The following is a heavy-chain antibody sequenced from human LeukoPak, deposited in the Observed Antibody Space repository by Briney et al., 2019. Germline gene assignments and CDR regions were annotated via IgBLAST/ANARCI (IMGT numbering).Heavy chain of an antibody. J-gene: IGHJ6*03. CDR1: GGSISSYY. D-gene: IGHD2-2*02. CDR2: IYTSGST. V-gene: IGHV4-4*07. CDR3: ARDGYCSSTSCYTYYYYMDV. Sequence: PSETLSPTCTVSGGSISSYYWSWIRQPAGKGLEWIGRIYTSGSTNYNPSLKSRVTMSVDTSKNQFSLKLSSVTAADTAVYYCARDGYCSSTSCYTYYYYMDVWGKGTTVTVSS.